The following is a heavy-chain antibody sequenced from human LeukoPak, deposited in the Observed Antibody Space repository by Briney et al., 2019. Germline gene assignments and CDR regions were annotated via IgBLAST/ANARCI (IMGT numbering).Heavy chain of an antibody. CDR3: ALGLITYYYDSSGYYSGDY. CDR2: ISSSGSTI. J-gene: IGHJ4*02. Sequence: GGSLRLSCAASGFTFSSYAMSWVRQAPGKGLEWVSYISSSGSTIYYADSVKGRFTISRDNAKNSLYLQMNSLRAEDTAVYYCALGLITYYYDSSGYYSGDYWGQGTLVTVSS. V-gene: IGHV3-48*03. D-gene: IGHD3-22*01. CDR1: GFTFSSYA.